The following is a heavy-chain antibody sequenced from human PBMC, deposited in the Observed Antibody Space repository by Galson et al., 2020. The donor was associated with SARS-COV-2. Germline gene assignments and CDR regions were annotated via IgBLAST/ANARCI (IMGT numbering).Heavy chain of an antibody. D-gene: IGHD3-22*01. CDR2: IYYSGST. J-gene: IGHJ4*02. CDR1: GGSISSGGYY. V-gene: IGHV4-31*02. CDR3: ARGPDDSSGVDY. Sequence: SQTLSLTCTVSGGSISSGGYYWSWIRQHPGKGLEWIGYIYYSGSTYYNPSLKSRVTISVDTSKNQFSLKLSSVTAADTAVYYCARGPDDSSGVDYWGQGTLVTVSS.